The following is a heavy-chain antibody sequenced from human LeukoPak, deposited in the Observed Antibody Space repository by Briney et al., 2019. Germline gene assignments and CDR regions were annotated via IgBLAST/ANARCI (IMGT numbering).Heavy chain of an antibody. Sequence: GGSLRLSCAASGFTFSSYSMNWVRQAPGKGLEWVSSISSSSSYIYYADSVKGRFTISRDNAKNSLYLQMNSLRAEDTAVYYCARDERYCSGGSCYLWVYYYYYGMDAWGQGTTVTVSS. CDR1: GFTFSSYS. J-gene: IGHJ6*02. V-gene: IGHV3-21*04. D-gene: IGHD2-15*01. CDR2: ISSSSSYI. CDR3: ARDERYCSGGSCYLWVYYYYYGMDA.